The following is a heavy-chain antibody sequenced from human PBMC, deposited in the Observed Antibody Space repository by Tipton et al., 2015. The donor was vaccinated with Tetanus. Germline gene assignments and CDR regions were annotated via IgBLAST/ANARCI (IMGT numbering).Heavy chain of an antibody. CDR2: SWYDGTDK. D-gene: IGHD3-22*01. CDR1: GFIFSSYG. Sequence: CAASGFIFSSYGIHWVRQAPGKGLEWLAVSWYDGTDKYYADSVKGRFTISRDNSKNTLYLQMNSLRAEDTALYYCARDGFYYESRTYFDYWGQGNLVIVSS. J-gene: IGHJ4*02. V-gene: IGHV3-33*01. CDR3: ARDGFYYESRTYFDY.